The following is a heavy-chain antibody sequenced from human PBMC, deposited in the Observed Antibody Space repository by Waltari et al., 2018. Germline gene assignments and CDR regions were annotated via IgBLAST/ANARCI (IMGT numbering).Heavy chain of an antibody. Sequence: QVQLQQWGAGLLKPSETLSLTCAVYGGSFSGYYWSWIRQPPGKGLEWIGEINHSGSTNYNPSLKSRVTISVDTSKNQFSLKLSSVTAADTAVYYCARVRMALRWVIGGVSGTDYWGQGTLVTVSS. CDR3: ARVRMALRWVIGGVSGTDY. V-gene: IGHV4-34*01. CDR1: GGSFSGYY. J-gene: IGHJ4*02. CDR2: INHSGST. D-gene: IGHD2-8*02.